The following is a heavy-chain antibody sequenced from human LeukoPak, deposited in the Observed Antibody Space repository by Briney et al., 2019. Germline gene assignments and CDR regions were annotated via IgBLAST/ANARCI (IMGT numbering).Heavy chain of an antibody. V-gene: IGHV1-2*02. D-gene: IGHD3-10*01. Sequence: ASVKVSCKASGYTFTGYYMHWVRQAPGQGLEWMGWINPNSGGTNYAQKFQGRVSMTRDTSTGTIYMELSSLRSEDTAVFYCARGLRAVRGVIIPTYYYGMDVWGQGTTVTVSS. J-gene: IGHJ6*02. CDR2: INPNSGGT. CDR3: ARGLRAVRGVIIPTYYYGMDV. CDR1: GYTFTGYY.